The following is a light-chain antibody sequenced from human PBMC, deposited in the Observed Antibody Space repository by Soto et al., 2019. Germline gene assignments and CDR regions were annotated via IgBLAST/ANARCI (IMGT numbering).Light chain of an antibody. CDR2: GAS. Sequence: EIVLTQSPGTLSLSPGERATLSCRASQSVSSSYLAWYQQKPGQAPRLLIYGASSRATGIPDRFSGSVSGTDFTLTISRVEPEDFAEYYCQQYCSSRTFGQGTKVDIK. J-gene: IGKJ1*01. CDR3: QQYCSSRT. CDR1: QSVSSSY. V-gene: IGKV3-20*01.